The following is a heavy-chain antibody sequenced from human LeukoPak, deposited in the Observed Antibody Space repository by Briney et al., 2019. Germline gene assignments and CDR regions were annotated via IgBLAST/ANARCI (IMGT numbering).Heavy chain of an antibody. J-gene: IGHJ4*02. D-gene: IGHD6-19*01. Sequence: PGWALRLSCAASGITFSKYWMLWVRQAAGKGLESVSRINTDGTVTTYADSVKGRFTVSRDNADNTMFLQMNSVRDEDTAVYYCATKQWLAPPPDSWGQGTPVTVSS. CDR3: ATKQWLAPPPDS. CDR2: INTDGTVT. CDR1: GITFSKYW. V-gene: IGHV3-74*01.